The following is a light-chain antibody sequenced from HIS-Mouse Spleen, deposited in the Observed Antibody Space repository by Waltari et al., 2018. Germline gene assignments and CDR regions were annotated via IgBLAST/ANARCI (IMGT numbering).Light chain of an antibody. J-gene: IGLJ1*01. Sequence: QSALPQPPSVSGSPGQSVTISCTGTSSDVGSYNRLSWYQQPPGTAPKLMIYEVSNRPSGVPDRFSGSKSGNTASLTISGLQAEDEADYYCSSYTSSSTVFGTGTKVTVL. CDR3: SSYTSSSTV. V-gene: IGLV2-18*02. CDR2: EVS. CDR1: SSDVGSYNR.